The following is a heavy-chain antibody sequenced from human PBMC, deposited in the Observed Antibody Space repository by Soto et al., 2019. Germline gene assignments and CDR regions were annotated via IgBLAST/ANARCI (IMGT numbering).Heavy chain of an antibody. Sequence: EVQLVESGGGLVQPGGSLRLSCAGSGLTFSSYWMPWARQVPGKGLVWVSRIKGDGSNTGYADSVKGRFTISRDNAENTVYLQMTSLRAEDTAVYYCARGIPNVYGTDVWGQGTSVTVSS. CDR2: IKGDGSNT. J-gene: IGHJ6*02. V-gene: IGHV3-74*01. D-gene: IGHD5-18*01. CDR3: ARGIPNVYGTDV. CDR1: GLTFSSYW.